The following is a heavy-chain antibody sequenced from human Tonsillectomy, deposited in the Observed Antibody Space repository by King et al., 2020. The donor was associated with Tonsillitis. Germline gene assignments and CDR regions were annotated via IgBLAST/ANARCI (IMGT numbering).Heavy chain of an antibody. J-gene: IGHJ4*02. V-gene: IGHV1-18*01. D-gene: IGHD1-26*01. CDR3: ERGGMGGPHHCDH. CDR2: TAIFNGNT. CDR1: GYTFNYYG. Sequence: VQLVESGAEVKKPGASVKVSCKASGYTFNYYGINWLRQAPGQGLEWMGWTAIFNGNTHLAPKFQGRLPMTTDTATNTAYMELRSLRSDDTAVYYCERGGMGGPHHCDHWGQGTLVTVSS.